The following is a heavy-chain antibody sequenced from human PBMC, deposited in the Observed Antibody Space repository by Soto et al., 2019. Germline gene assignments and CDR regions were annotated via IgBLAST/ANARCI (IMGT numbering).Heavy chain of an antibody. J-gene: IGHJ6*02. CDR3: ARDLFLTYGSGSYYSYYYGMDV. V-gene: IGHV4-4*07. CDR1: GGSISSYY. D-gene: IGHD3-10*01. Sequence: PSETLSLTCTVSGGSISSYYWSWIRQPAGKGLEWIGRIYTSGSTNYNPSLKSRVTMSVDTSKNQFSLKLSSVTAADTAVYYCARDLFLTYGSGSYYSYYYGMDVWGQGTTVTVSS. CDR2: IYTSGST.